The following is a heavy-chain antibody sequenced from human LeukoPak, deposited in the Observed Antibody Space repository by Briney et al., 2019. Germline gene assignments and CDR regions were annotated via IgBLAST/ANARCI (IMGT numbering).Heavy chain of an antibody. J-gene: IGHJ5*02. CDR3: ARDGEYRNWFDP. Sequence: SETLSLTCTVSGDSISGSSYYWGWIRQPPGKGLEWIGSIYYSGSTYYNPSLKSRITISVDTSKNQFSLKLSSVTAADTAVYYCARDGEYRNWFDPWGQGTLVTVSS. CDR1: GDSISGSSYY. V-gene: IGHV4-39*07. D-gene: IGHD2-21*01. CDR2: IYYSGST.